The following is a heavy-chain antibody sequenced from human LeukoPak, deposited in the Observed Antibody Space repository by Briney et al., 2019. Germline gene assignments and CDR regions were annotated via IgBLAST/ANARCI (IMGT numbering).Heavy chain of an antibody. D-gene: IGHD6-6*01. CDR2: IWYDGGNK. Sequence: PGRSLRLSCAASGFTFSSYGMHWVRQAPGKGLEWVAVIWYDGGNKYYADSVKGRFTISRDNSKNTLYLQMNSLRAEDTAVYYCAKARASYSSSSGTDYWGQGTLVTVSS. CDR1: GFTFSSYG. V-gene: IGHV3-33*06. J-gene: IGHJ4*02. CDR3: AKARASYSSSSGTDY.